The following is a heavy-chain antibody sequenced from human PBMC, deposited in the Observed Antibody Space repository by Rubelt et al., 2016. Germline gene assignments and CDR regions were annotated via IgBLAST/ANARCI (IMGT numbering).Heavy chain of an antibody. D-gene: IGHD2-15*01. CDR1: GFTFSSYG. Sequence: GRSLRLSCAASGFTFSSYGMHWVRQAPGRGLEWVAVIWYDGSNKYYADSVKGRFTISRDNSKNTLYLQMNSLRAEDTAVYYCARDFGYCSGGSCSSFDYWGQGTLVTVAS. CDR2: IWYDGSNK. V-gene: IGHV3-33*08. J-gene: IGHJ4*02. CDR3: ARDFGYCSGGSCSSFDY.